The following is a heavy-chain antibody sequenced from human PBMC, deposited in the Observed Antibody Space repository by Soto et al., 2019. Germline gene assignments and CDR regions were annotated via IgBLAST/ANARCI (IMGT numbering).Heavy chain of an antibody. V-gene: IGHV1-8*01. D-gene: IGHD3-10*01. CDR2: VNPGSGNT. CDR3: ARMSSSGSLNWFDP. J-gene: IGHJ5*02. Sequence: QVQLVQSGAEVKEPGASVTVSCKASGYTFTNYDISWVRQATGQGLEWMGWVNPGSGNTGYAHKFQGRVTMTRNLSISTAYIQLSRLASDDTAIYYCARMSSSGSLNWFDPWGQGTLVTVSS. CDR1: GYTFTNYD.